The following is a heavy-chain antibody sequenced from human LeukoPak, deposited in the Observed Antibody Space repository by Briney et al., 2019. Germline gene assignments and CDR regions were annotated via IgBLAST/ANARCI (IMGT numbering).Heavy chain of an antibody. D-gene: IGHD5-24*01. CDR2: ISAYNGNT. CDR1: GYTFTSYG. Sequence: GASVKVSCKASGYTFTSYGISWVRQAPGQALEWMGWISAYNGNTNYAQKLQGRVTMTTDTSTSTAYMELRSLRADDTAVYYCAKDHWQRWLQLFGFDYWGQGTLVTVSS. V-gene: IGHV1-18*01. J-gene: IGHJ4*02. CDR3: AKDHWQRWLQLFGFDY.